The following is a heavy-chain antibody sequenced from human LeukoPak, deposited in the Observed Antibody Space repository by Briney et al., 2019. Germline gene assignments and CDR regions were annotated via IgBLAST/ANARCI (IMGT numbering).Heavy chain of an antibody. CDR1: GGSFSGYY. CDR3: ARSSGYDLLLLY. D-gene: IGHD5-12*01. J-gene: IGHJ4*02. Sequence: SETLSLTCAVYGGSFSGYYWSWIRQPPGKGLEWIGEINHSGSTNYNPSLKSRVTISVDTSKNQFSLKLSSVTAADTAVYYCARSSGYDLLLLYWGQGTLVTVSS. V-gene: IGHV4-34*01. CDR2: INHSGST.